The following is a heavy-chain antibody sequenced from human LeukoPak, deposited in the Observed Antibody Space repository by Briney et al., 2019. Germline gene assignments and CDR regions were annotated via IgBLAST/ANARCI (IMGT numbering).Heavy chain of an antibody. Sequence: PGGSLRLSCAASGFIFNSYGMHWVRQAPGKGLEWLAVISYDGSDQYYADSVKGRFTISRDNSKNTVYLQMNSLRAEDTAVYYCAKVGSRSGSYAYYFDYWGQGTLVTVSS. V-gene: IGHV3-30*18. D-gene: IGHD1-26*01. CDR2: ISYDGSDQ. CDR1: GFIFNSYG. J-gene: IGHJ4*02. CDR3: AKVGSRSGSYAYYFDY.